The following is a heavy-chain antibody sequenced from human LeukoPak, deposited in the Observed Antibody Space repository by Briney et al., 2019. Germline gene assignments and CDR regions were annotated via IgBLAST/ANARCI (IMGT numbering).Heavy chain of an antibody. CDR1: GYTFTGYY. Sequence: ASVKVSYKASGYTFTGYYMHWVRQAPGQGLEWMGWINPNSGGTNYAQKFQGRVTMTRDTSISTAYMELSRLRSDDTAVYYCARAPMAAAGTDDAFDIWGQGTMVTVSS. J-gene: IGHJ3*02. CDR2: INPNSGGT. V-gene: IGHV1-2*02. CDR3: ARAPMAAAGTDDAFDI. D-gene: IGHD6-13*01.